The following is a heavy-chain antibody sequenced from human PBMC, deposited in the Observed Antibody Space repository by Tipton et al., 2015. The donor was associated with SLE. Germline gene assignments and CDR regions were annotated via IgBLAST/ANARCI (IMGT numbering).Heavy chain of an antibody. J-gene: IGHJ4*02. D-gene: IGHD3-3*01. Sequence: RSLRLSCAASGFTFSNYAMHWVRQAPGKGLEWVAFIRYDGSNKYSADSVKGRFTISRDNSKNTLYLQMNSLRAEDTAVYYCARENDFWSGYSFFDYWGQGTLVTVSS. V-gene: IGHV3-33*01. CDR1: GFTFSNYA. CDR2: IRYDGSNK. CDR3: ARENDFWSGYSFFDY.